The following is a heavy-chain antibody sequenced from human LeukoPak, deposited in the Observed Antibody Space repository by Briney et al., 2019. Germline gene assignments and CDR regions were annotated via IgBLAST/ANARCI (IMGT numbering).Heavy chain of an antibody. V-gene: IGHV3-9*01. Sequence: GGSLRLSCAASGFTFRSYGMHWVRQAPGKGLEWVSGISWNSGSIGYADSVKGRFTISRDNAKNSLYLQMNSLRAEDTALYYCAKGGWGGHHYMDVWGKGTTVTISS. D-gene: IGHD7-27*01. CDR3: AKGGWGGHHYMDV. CDR2: ISWNSGSI. J-gene: IGHJ6*03. CDR1: GFTFRSYG.